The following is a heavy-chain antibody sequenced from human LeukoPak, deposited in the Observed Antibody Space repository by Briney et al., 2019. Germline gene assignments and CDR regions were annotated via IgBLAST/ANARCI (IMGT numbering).Heavy chain of an antibody. Sequence: SETLSLTCTVSGGSVSSGSYYWSWIRQPPGKGLEWIGYIYYSGSTNGSTNYNPSLKSRVTISIDTSKNQFSLKLSSVTAADTAVYYCARERTPGSGLDYWGQGTLVTVSS. J-gene: IGHJ4*02. CDR3: ARERTPGSGLDY. CDR1: GGSVSSGSYY. D-gene: IGHD2-15*01. CDR2: IYYSGSTNGST. V-gene: IGHV4-61*01.